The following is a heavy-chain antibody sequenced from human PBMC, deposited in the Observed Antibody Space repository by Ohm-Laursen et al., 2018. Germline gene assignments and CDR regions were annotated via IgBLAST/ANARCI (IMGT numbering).Heavy chain of an antibody. CDR3: ARVGTGYSYPRYYGMDV. Sequence: GSSVKVSCKASGGTFSSYAISWVRQAPGQGLEWMGGIIPIFGTANYAQKFQGRVTITADKSTSTAYMELSSLRSEDTAVYYCARVGTGYSYPRYYGMDVWGQGTTVTVSS. V-gene: IGHV1-69*06. J-gene: IGHJ6*02. CDR2: IIPIFGTA. D-gene: IGHD5-18*01. CDR1: GGTFSSYA.